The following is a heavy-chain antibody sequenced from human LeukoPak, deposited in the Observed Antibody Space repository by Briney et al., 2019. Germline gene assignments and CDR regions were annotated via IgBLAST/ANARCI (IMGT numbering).Heavy chain of an antibody. CDR2: ISEDGTKK. CDR1: GFSFSFYG. Sequence: GGSLRLSCAASGFSFSFYGMHCVRQDPGKGLEWVAVISEDGTKKNYAESVKGRFTISRDNSNNTLYLQMNSLRAEDTAVYYCAKDRETTASGTFDNWGQGTLVTVSS. J-gene: IGHJ4*02. V-gene: IGHV3-30*18. D-gene: IGHD6-13*01. CDR3: AKDRETTASGTFDN.